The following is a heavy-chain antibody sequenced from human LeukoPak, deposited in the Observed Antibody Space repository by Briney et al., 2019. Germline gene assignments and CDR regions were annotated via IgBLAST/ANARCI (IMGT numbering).Heavy chain of an antibody. CDR3: ARVPITMVRGVIRDWFDP. D-gene: IGHD3-10*01. CDR1: GYTFTGYY. CDR2: INPNSGGT. J-gene: IGHJ5*02. Sequence: ASVKVSCKASGYTFTGYYMHWVRQAPGQGLEWMGWINPNSGGTNYAQKFQGRVTMTRDTSISTAYMELRRLRSDDTAVYYCARVPITMVRGVIRDWFDPWGQGTLVTVSS. V-gene: IGHV1-2*02.